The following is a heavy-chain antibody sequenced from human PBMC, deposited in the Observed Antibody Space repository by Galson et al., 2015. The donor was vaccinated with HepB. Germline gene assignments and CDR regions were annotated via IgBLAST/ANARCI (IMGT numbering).Heavy chain of an antibody. D-gene: IGHD3-3*02. CDR1: GFTFSDYY. CDR2: VRHKARGYTT. V-gene: IGHV3-72*01. CDR3: SRTLPGIDLDY. J-gene: IGHJ4*02. Sequence: SLRLSCAASGFTFSDYYMEWVRQAPGKGLEWVGRVRHKARGYTTDYVPSVEDSFTISRDDSNNSLYLQMDSLKTEDTAVYYCSRTLPGIDLDYWGQGTLVTVSS.